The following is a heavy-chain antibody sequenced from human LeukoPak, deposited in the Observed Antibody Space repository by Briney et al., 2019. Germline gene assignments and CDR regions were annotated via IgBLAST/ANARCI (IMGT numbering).Heavy chain of an antibody. Sequence: SETLSLTCTVSGYSISSSSYYWGWIRQPPGKGLEWIGEINHSGSTNYNPSLESRVTISVDKSKNQFSLRLSSVTAADTAVYYCARAAPTDYYDSSGYYFPFDYWGQGTLVTVSS. CDR1: GYSISSSSYY. D-gene: IGHD3-22*01. CDR3: ARAAPTDYYDSSGYYFPFDY. V-gene: IGHV4-39*07. CDR2: INHSGST. J-gene: IGHJ4*02.